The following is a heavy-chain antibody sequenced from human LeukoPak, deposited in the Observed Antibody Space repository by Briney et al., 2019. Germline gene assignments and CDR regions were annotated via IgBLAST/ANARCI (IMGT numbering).Heavy chain of an antibody. CDR3: ASGPSYSGSNEYFDS. Sequence: ASVKVSCKASDYTFTSYDINWVRQAPGQGLEWMGWINTNTGNPTYAQGYTGRFVFSLDTSVSTTYLQISRLKAEDTAVYYCASGPSYSGSNEYFDSWGQGTLVTVSS. CDR2: INTNTGNP. D-gene: IGHD1-26*01. CDR1: DYTFTSYD. J-gene: IGHJ4*02. V-gene: IGHV7-4-1*02.